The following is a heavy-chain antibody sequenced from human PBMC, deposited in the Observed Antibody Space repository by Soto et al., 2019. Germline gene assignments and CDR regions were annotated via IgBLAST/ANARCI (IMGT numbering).Heavy chain of an antibody. Sequence: ITLKESGPTLVKPTQTLTLTCTFSGFSLSTSGVGVGWIRQPPGKALEWLALIYWNDDKRYSQSLKSRLTITTDTSKTQVFLTMNNMQPEDTATYYCTHSDWFDPWGQGTLVNVSS. V-gene: IGHV2-5*01. CDR3: THSDWFDP. J-gene: IGHJ5*02. CDR2: IYWNDDK. CDR1: GFSLSTSGVG.